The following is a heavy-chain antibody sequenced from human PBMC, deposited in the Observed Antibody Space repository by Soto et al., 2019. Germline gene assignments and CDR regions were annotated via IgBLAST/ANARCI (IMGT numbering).Heavy chain of an antibody. CDR2: ISYDGSNK. CDR1: GFTFSSYT. CDR3: ARLWSGYYTVDY. Sequence: QVQLVESGGGVVQPGRSLRLSCAASGFTFSSYTMHWVRQAPSKGLEWVAVISYDGSNKYYADSVKGRFTISRDNSKNTLYLQMNSLRAEDTAVYYCARLWSGYYTVDYWGQGTLVTVSS. D-gene: IGHD3-3*01. V-gene: IGHV3-30-3*01. J-gene: IGHJ4*02.